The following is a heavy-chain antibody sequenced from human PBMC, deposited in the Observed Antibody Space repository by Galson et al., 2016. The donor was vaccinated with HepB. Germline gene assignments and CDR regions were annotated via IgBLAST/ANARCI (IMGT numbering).Heavy chain of an antibody. CDR3: ATHKTGPTGFPFDS. Sequence: SETLSLTCTVSGGSVSSSSFRWAWIRQPPGKGLEWIGSINYSGETYYNPSLKSRVTISVDTSKKQFALKLTSVTAADTAVYYRATHKTGPTGFPFDSWGQGTLVTVSS. V-gene: IGHV4-39*01. CDR1: GGSVSSSSFR. CDR2: INYSGET. D-gene: IGHD1-7*01. J-gene: IGHJ4*02.